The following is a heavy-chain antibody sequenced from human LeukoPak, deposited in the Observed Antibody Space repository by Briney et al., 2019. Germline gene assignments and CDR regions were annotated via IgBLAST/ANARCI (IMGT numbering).Heavy chain of an antibody. CDR1: VYTFTSYA. Sequence: ASVKVSCKASVYTFTSYAMHWVRQAPGQRLEWMGWINAGNGNTKYSQKFQGRVTITRDTSASTAYMELSSLRSEDTAVYYCARGVGKWLIWLDYWGQGTLVTVSS. J-gene: IGHJ4*02. V-gene: IGHV1-3*01. CDR2: INAGNGNT. D-gene: IGHD3-22*01. CDR3: ARGVGKWLIWLDY.